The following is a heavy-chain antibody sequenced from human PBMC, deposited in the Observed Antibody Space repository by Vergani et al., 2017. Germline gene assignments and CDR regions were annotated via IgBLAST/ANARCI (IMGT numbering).Heavy chain of an antibody. CDR2: INPNSGGT. V-gene: IGHV1-2*02. J-gene: IGHJ5*02. CDR3: ARVYGDYGDYEFWVDP. CDR1: GYTFTGYY. Sequence: QVQLVQSGAEVKKPGASVKVSCKASGYTFTGYYMHWVRQAPGQGLEWMGWINPNSGGTNYAQKFQGRVTMTRDTSISTAYMELSRLRSDDTAEYYCARVYGDYGDYEFWVDPWGQGTMVTVSS. D-gene: IGHD4-17*01.